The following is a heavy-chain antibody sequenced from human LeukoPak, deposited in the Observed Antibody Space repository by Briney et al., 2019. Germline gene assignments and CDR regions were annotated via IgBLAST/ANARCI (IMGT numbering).Heavy chain of an antibody. J-gene: IGHJ4*02. CDR1: GASIRSYF. CDR2: IYYSGST. Sequence: SETLNLTCTVSGASIRSYFWSWIRQPPGKGLEWIGYIYYSGSTNYNPSLKSRVTISVDTSKNQFSLKLSSVTAADTAVYYCARGGGSTDYSDSSGYFWAQATLVTVSS. D-gene: IGHD3-22*01. V-gene: IGHV4-59*01. CDR3: ARGGGSTDYSDSSGYF.